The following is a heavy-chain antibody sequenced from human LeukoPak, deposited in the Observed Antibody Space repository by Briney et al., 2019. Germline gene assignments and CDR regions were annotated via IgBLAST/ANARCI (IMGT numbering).Heavy chain of an antibody. CDR2: ISSSSSYT. Sequence: GGSLRLSCAVSGHTLSHYYMRWIRQAPGKGLEWVSYISSSSSYTNYADSVKGRFTISRDNAKNSLYLQMNSLRAEDTAVYYCARELVAVAGHFDYWGQGALVTVSS. CDR1: GHTLSHYY. CDR3: ARELVAVAGHFDY. D-gene: IGHD6-19*01. V-gene: IGHV3-11*06. J-gene: IGHJ4*02.